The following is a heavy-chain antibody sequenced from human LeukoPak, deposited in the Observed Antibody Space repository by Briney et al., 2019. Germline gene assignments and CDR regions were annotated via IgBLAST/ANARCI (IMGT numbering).Heavy chain of an antibody. CDR3: AKYGHRYGKENFDY. V-gene: IGHV3-23*01. CDR2: ISGSGGST. J-gene: IGHJ4*02. CDR1: GFILSSYA. Sequence: GGSLRLSCAASGFILSSYAMSWVRQAPGKGLEWVSGISGSGGSTYYADSVKGRFTISRDNSKNTLYLQMNSLRAEDTAVYYCAKYGHRYGKENFDYWGQGTLVTVSS. D-gene: IGHD5-18*01.